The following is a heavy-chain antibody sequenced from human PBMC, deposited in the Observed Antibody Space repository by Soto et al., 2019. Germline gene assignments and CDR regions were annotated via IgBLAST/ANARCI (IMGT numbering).Heavy chain of an antibody. V-gene: IGHV4-34*01. J-gene: IGHJ5*02. CDR3: ARGGKRGYSGYDLGNWFDP. CDR1: GGSFSGYY. Sequence: QVQLQQWGAGLLKPSETLSLTCAVYGGSFSGYYWSWIRQPPGKGLEWIGEINHSGSTNYNPSLKSRVTLSVDTSKNQFSLKLSSVTAADTAVYYCARGGKRGYSGYDLGNWFDPWGQGTLVTVSS. D-gene: IGHD5-12*01. CDR2: INHSGST.